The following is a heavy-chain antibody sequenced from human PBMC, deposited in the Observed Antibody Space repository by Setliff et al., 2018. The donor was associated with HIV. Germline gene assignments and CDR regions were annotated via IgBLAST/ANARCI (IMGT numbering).Heavy chain of an antibody. CDR2: IIPMVSLP. V-gene: IGHV1-69*10. Sequence: SVKVSCKASGGSFSDYSISWVRQAPGQAFEWMGGIIPMVSLPNSAQSFLGRLTITANRSTTTAYMELSRLTSEDTAVYYCARGQLKPTGYFFDYWGLGTLVTVSS. CDR1: GGSFSDYS. CDR3: ARGQLKPTGYFFDY. D-gene: IGHD1-1*01. J-gene: IGHJ4*02.